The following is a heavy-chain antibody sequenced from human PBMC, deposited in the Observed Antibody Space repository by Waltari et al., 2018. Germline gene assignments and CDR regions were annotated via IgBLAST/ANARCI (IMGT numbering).Heavy chain of an antibody. V-gene: IGHV3-30*18. CDR3: AKDRGIAVAGTNY. CDR2: ISYDGSNK. D-gene: IGHD6-19*01. Sequence: QVQLVESGGGVVQPGRSLRLSCAAAGFTFSSIGMHWVSQAPGKGLEWVAVISYDGSNKYYADSVKGRFTISRDNSKNTLYLQMNSLRAEDTAVYYCAKDRGIAVAGTNYWGQGTLVTVSS. J-gene: IGHJ4*02. CDR1: GFTFSSIG.